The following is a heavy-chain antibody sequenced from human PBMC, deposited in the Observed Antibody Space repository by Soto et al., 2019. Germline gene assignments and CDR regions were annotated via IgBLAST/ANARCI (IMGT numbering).Heavy chain of an antibody. J-gene: IGHJ4*02. CDR2: VNADNGDT. D-gene: IGHD1-26*01. Sequence: GASVKVSCKASGYTFTDSAVHWVRQAPGRGLEWMGWVNADNGDTRYSQKFQARVTITRDTSASTAYMELRSLRSEDTAVYYCAREEEFWDVSGLDYWGQGTLVTVSS. CDR1: GYTFTDSA. CDR3: AREEEFWDVSGLDY. V-gene: IGHV1-3*01.